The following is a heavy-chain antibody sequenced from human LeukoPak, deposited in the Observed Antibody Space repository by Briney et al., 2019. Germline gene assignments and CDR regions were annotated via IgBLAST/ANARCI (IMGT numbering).Heavy chain of an antibody. V-gene: IGHV4-34*01. CDR1: GGSFSGYY. J-gene: IGHJ1*01. CDR2: IYHSGST. CDR3: ALCNVVVPVFYFQH. D-gene: IGHD2-2*01. Sequence: PSETLSLTCAVYGGSFSGYYWSWIRQPPGKGLEWIGSIYHSGSTYYNPSLKSRVTISVDTSKNQFSLKLSSVTAADTAVYYCALCNVVVPVFYFQHWGQGTLVTVSS.